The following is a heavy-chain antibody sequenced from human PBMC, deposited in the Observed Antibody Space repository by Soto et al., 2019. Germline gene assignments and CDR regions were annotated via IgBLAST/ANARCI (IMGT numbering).Heavy chain of an antibody. Sequence: PSETLSLTCTVSGGSISSGDYYWSWIRQPPGKGLEWIGYIYYSGSTYYNPSLKSRVTISVDTSKNQFSLKLSSVTAADTAVYYCAREKIAAAGTGNTFDYWGQGTLVTAPQ. D-gene: IGHD6-13*01. CDR3: AREKIAAAGTGNTFDY. CDR2: IYYSGST. CDR1: GGSISSGDYY. J-gene: IGHJ4*02. V-gene: IGHV4-30-4*01.